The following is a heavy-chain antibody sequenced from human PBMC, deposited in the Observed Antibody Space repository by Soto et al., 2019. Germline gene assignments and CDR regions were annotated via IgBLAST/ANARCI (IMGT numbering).Heavy chain of an antibody. J-gene: IGHJ4*02. CDR1: GGSFSGYY. CDR3: ARGFSPINYGDYSQFDY. D-gene: IGHD4-17*01. CDR2: INHSGST. Sequence: ETLSLTCAVYGGSFSGYYWSWIRQPPGKGLEWIGEINHSGSTNYNPSLKSRVTISVDTSKNQFSLKLSSVTAADTAVYYCARGFSPINYGDYSQFDYWGQGTLVTVSS. V-gene: IGHV4-34*01.